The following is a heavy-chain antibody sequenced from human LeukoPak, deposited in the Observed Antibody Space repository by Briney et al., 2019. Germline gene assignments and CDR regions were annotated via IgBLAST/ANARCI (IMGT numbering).Heavy chain of an antibody. CDR3: ARDWPTPRGTYDMDV. CDR2: INPSGGST. D-gene: IGHD3/OR15-3a*01. Sequence: AASVKVSCKASGYTFTSYYMHWVRQAPGQGLEWMGIINPSGGSTSYAQKFQGRVTMTRDTSTSTVYMELSSLRSEDTAVYYCARDWPTPRGTYDMDVWGQGTTVTVSS. V-gene: IGHV1-46*01. CDR1: GYTFTSYY. J-gene: IGHJ6*02.